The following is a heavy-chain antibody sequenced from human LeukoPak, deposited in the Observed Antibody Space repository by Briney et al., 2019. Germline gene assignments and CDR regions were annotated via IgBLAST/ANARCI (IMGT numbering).Heavy chain of an antibody. V-gene: IGHV4-30-4*08. CDR3: ARERAYERGPHDAFDI. CDR2: IYYSGST. J-gene: IGHJ3*02. Sequence: SETLSLTCTVSGGSISSGGYYWSWIRQHPGKGLEWIGYIYYSGSTYYNPSLKSRVTISIDTSKNQFSLKLNSVTAADTAVYYCARERAYERGPHDAFDIWGQGTMVTVSS. CDR1: GGSISSGGYY. D-gene: IGHD3-22*01.